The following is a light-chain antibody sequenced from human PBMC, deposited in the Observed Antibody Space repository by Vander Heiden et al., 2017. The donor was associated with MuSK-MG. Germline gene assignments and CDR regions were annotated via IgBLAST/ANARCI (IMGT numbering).Light chain of an antibody. J-gene: IGLJ2*01. V-gene: IGLV3-1*01. CDR2: QDS. CDR1: TLGDKY. CDR3: QAWDSSTVV. Sequence: SYELPQPPSVSVSPGQQASITCSGTTLGDKYACWYQQKPGQSPVLVIYQDSKRPAGIPERFSGSNSGNTATLTISGTQAMDEADYYCQAWDSSTVVFGGGTKLTVL.